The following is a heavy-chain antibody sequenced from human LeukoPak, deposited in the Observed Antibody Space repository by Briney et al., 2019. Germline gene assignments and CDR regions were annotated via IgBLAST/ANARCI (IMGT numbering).Heavy chain of an antibody. J-gene: IGHJ4*02. Sequence: PGGSLRLSCAASGFTFSFYNMNWVRQAPGKGLEWVANIKQDGSEKYYVDSVKGRFTISRDNAKNSLYLQMNSLRAEDTAVYYCARAPSDYWGQGTLVTVSS. CDR1: GFTFSFYN. CDR2: IKQDGSEK. V-gene: IGHV3-7*03. CDR3: ARAPSDY.